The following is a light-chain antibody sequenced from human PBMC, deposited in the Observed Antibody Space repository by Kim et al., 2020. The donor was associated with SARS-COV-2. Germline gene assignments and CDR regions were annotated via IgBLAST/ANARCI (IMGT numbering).Light chain of an antibody. V-gene: IGKV3-15*01. CDR2: GAS. CDR3: QQYNNWPET. J-gene: IGKJ1*01. Sequence: EIVMTQSPATLSVSPGERATLSCRASQSVSSNLAWYQQKPGQAPRLLIYGASTRATGIPVRFSGSGSGTEFTLTISSLQSEDFAVYYWQQYNNWPETFGQGTKVDIK. CDR1: QSVSSN.